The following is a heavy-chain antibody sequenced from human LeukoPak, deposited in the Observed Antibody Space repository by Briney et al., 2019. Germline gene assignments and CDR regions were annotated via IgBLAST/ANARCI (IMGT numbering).Heavy chain of an antibody. D-gene: IGHD2-2*03. J-gene: IGHJ4*02. V-gene: IGHV3-23*01. CDR1: GFMFSGYA. Sequence: GGSLRLSCAASGFMFSGYAMSWVRQAPGKGLEWVSGISGSGPYTFYTDSVKGRFTISRDSSKNTLYLQMNSLRAEDTALYYCAKHGYCSGISCFFDFWGQGTLVTVSS. CDR3: AKHGYCSGISCFFDF. CDR2: ISGSGPYT.